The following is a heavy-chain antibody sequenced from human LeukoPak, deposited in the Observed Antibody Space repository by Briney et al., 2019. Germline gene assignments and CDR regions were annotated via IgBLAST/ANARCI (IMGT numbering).Heavy chain of an antibody. V-gene: IGHV4-59*01. CDR1: GGSISDYY. J-gene: IGHJ4*02. D-gene: IGHD3-22*01. CDR3: ARGDDSSGYPYYFDY. CDR2: IYYSGYT. Sequence: SETLSLTCTVSGGSISDYYWTWIRQPPGKGLEWIGCIYYSGYTNYKSSLKSRVTISVDTSKNQFSLKLSSVTAADTAVYYCARGDDSSGYPYYFDYWGQGTLVTVSS.